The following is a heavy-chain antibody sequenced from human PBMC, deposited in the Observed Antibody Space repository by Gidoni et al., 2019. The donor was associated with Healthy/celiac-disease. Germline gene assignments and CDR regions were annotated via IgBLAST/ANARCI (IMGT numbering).Heavy chain of an antibody. J-gene: IGHJ5*02. V-gene: IGHV3-11*01. D-gene: IGHD6-13*01. CDR3: ARDLLGRSSSWYRAGWFDP. CDR1: GSTFSDYY. CDR2: ISSSGSTI. Sequence: QVQLVESGGGLVKQGGSLRLSGAATGSTFSDYYMSRIRQAPGKGLEWVSYISSSGSTIYYADSVKGRFTISRDNAKNSLYLQMNSLRAEDTAVYYCARDLLGRSSSWYRAGWFDPWGQGTLVTVSS.